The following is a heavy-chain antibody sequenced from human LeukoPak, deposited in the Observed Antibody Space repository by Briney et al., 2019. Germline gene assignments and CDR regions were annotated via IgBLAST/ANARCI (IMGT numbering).Heavy chain of an antibody. CDR1: GFTFSSCA. V-gene: IGHV3-23*01. CDR2: IRGSGDST. CDR3: ARDGLYGGQREFDY. Sequence: GGSLRLSCAASGFTFSSCAMSWVRQAPGKGLEWVSAIRGSGDSTFADSVKGRFTISRDNSKNTLSLQMNSLRADDTAVYYCARDGLYGGQREFDYWGQGTLVTVSS. D-gene: IGHD4-23*01. J-gene: IGHJ4*02.